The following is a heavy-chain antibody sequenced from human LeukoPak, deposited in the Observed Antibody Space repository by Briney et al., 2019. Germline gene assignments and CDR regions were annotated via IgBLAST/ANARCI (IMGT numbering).Heavy chain of an antibody. V-gene: IGHV3-21*01. CDR3: ARDCGGDCYFGY. Sequence: GGSLRLSCVTSGFSFSTYDMSWVRQAPGKGLEWVSSISSSSSYIYYADSVKGRFTISRDNAKNSLYLQMNSLRAEDTAVYYCARDCGGDCYFGYWGQGTLVTVSS. CDR1: GFSFSTYD. J-gene: IGHJ4*02. D-gene: IGHD2-21*01. CDR2: ISSSSSYI.